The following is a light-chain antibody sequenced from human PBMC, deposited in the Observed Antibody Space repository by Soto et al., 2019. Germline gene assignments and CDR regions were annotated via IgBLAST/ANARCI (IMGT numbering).Light chain of an antibody. CDR1: SSNIGAGYD. J-gene: IGLJ2*01. CDR2: GNS. CDR3: QSYDSSLGVV. Sequence: QSVLTQPPSVSGAPGQRVTISCIGSSSNIGAGYDVHWYQQLPGTAPKLLIYGNSNRPSGVPDRFSGSKSGTSASLAITGLQAEEEADYYRQSYDSSLGVVFGGGTKLTVL. V-gene: IGLV1-40*01.